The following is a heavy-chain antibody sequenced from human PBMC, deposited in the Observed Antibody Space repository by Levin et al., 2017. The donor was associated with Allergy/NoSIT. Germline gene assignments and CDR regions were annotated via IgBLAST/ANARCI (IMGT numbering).Heavy chain of an antibody. CDR2: ISFDGTNK. Sequence: PGGSLRLSCAASGFTFRSYGMHWVRQAPGKGLEWMAVISFDGTNKYYADSVKGRFIISRDNSENTLYLQMNGLRAEDTAIYYCARDKGGGGSGWRRGFDYWGQGALVTVSS. V-gene: IGHV3-30*03. J-gene: IGHJ4*02. CDR1: GFTFRSYG. CDR3: ARDKGGGGSGWRRGFDY. D-gene: IGHD6-19*01.